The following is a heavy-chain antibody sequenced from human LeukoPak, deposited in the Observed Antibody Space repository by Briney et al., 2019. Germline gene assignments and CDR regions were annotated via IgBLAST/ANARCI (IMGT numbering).Heavy chain of an antibody. V-gene: IGHV1-69*13. Sequence: ASVKVSCKASGFTFTSFYMHWVRQAPGQGLEWMGGIIPIFGTANYAQKFQGRVTITADESTSTAYMELSSLRSEDTAVYYCARDHDYYDSSGYRIHDAFDIWGQGTMVTVSS. CDR3: ARDHDYYDSSGYRIHDAFDI. J-gene: IGHJ3*02. CDR2: IIPIFGTA. CDR1: GFTFTSFY. D-gene: IGHD3-22*01.